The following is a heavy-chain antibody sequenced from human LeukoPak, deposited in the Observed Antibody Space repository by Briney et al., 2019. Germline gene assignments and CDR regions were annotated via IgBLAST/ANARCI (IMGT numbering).Heavy chain of an antibody. J-gene: IGHJ4*02. CDR2: INPSGGST. D-gene: IGHD4-17*01. CDR3: ARTHGDYASLDY. CDR1: GYTFTSYY. Sequence: ASVKVSCKASGYTFTSYYMHWVRQAPGQGLEWMGIINPSGGSTSYAQKFRGRVTMTRDMSTSTVYMELSSLRSEDTAVYYCARTHGDYASLDYWGQGTLVTVSS. V-gene: IGHV1-46*01.